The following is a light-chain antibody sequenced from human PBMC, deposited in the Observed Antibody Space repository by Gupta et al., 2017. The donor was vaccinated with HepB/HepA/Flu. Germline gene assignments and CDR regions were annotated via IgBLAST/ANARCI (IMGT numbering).Light chain of an antibody. Sequence: DIQMTQSPSSVSASVGDSVTITCRASQGISSWLAWYQQKPGKDPKLLIYAGARLQSGGPSRFSGSGSGTDGTLTISSLQPEDFATDYCQQANSIPRTFGQGTKVEIK. CDR2: AGA. J-gene: IGKJ1*01. CDR1: QGISSW. V-gene: IGKV1-12*01. CDR3: QQANSIPRT.